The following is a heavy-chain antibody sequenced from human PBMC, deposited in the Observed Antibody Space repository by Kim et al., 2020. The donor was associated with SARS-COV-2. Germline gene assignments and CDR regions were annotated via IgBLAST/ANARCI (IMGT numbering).Heavy chain of an antibody. D-gene: IGHD2-15*01. CDR2: IYYSGST. J-gene: IGHJ4*02. Sequence: SETLSLTCTVSGGSISSRSYYWGWIRQPPGKGLEWIGSIYYSGSTYYNPSLKSRVTISVDTSKNQFSLKLSSVTAADTAVYYCARRGDGSLAGLHLFDYWGQGTLVTVSS. CDR3: ARRGDGSLAGLHLFDY. CDR1: GGSISSRSYY. V-gene: IGHV4-39*01.